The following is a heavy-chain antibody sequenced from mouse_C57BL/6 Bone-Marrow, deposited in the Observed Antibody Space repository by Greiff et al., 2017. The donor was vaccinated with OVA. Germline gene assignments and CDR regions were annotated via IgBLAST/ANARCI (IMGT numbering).Heavy chain of an antibody. CDR1: GYTFTSYG. J-gene: IGHJ1*03. V-gene: IGHV1-81*01. CDR3: ARFYYGNWYFDV. CDR2: IYPRSGNT. D-gene: IGHD1-2*01. Sequence: VQLQQSGAELARPGASVKLSCKASGYTFTSYGISWVKQRTGQGLEWIGEIYPRSGNTYYNEKFKGKATLTADKSSSTAYMELRSLTSEDSAVYFCARFYYGNWYFDVWGTGTTVTVSS.